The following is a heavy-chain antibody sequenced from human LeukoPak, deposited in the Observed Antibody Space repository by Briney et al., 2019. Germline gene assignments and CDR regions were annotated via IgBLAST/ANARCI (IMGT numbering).Heavy chain of an antibody. J-gene: IGHJ4*02. D-gene: IGHD1-26*01. CDR1: GFTFSNYW. V-gene: IGHV3-74*01. Sequence: GGSLRLSCAASGFTFSNYWMHWVRQAPGKGLVWVSRIKSDGSSTSYADSVKGRFTISRDDSRNTLYLQMNSLRGDDTAVYYCAKDVGKWESLHFFDYWGQGTLVTVSS. CDR2: IKSDGSST. CDR3: AKDVGKWESLHFFDY.